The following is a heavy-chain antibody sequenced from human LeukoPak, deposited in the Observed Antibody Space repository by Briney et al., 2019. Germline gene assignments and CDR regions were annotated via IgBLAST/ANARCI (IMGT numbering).Heavy chain of an antibody. V-gene: IGHV4-61*02. CDR3: ARADYVDAFDI. J-gene: IGHJ3*02. CDR2: IYTSGST. D-gene: IGHD4-17*01. Sequence: PSETLSLTCTVSGGSISSGSYYWSWIRQPAGKGLEWIGRIYTSGSTNYNPSLKSRVTISVDTSKNQFSLKLSSVTAADTAVYYCARADYVDAFDIWGQGTMVTVSS. CDR1: GGSISSGSYY.